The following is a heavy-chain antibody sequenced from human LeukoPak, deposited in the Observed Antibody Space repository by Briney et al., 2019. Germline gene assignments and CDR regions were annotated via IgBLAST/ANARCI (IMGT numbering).Heavy chain of an antibody. V-gene: IGHV3-30*03. CDR3: TTYGSGRKFDY. CDR1: GFTFSRYW. D-gene: IGHD3-10*01. CDR2: ISYDGSNK. Sequence: GGSLRLSCAASGFTFSRYWMSWVRQAPGKGLEWVAVISYDGSNKYYADSVKGRFTISRDDSKNTLYLQMNSLKSEDTAVYYCTTYGSGRKFDYWGQGILVTVSS. J-gene: IGHJ4*02.